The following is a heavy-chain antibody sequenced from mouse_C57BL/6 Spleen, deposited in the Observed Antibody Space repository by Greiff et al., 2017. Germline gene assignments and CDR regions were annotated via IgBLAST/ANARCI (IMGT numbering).Heavy chain of an antibody. Sequence: QVQLQQPGAELVKPGASVKMSCKASGYTFTSYWITWVKQRPGQGLEWIGDIYPGSGSTNYNEKFKSKATLTVDKSSSTAYMQLSSLTSEDSAVYYCARYPLEDYFDYWGQGTTLTVSS. V-gene: IGHV1-55*01. J-gene: IGHJ2*01. CDR2: IYPGSGST. CDR1: GYTFTSYW. CDR3: ARYPLEDYFDY.